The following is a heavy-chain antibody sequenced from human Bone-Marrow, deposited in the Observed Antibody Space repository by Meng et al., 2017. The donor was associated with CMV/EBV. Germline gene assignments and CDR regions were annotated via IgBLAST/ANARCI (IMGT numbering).Heavy chain of an antibody. CDR2: ISASRSYI. V-gene: IGHV3-21*01. CDR1: GFTFSDYN. J-gene: IGHJ4*02. Sequence: GESLKISCAASGFTFSDYNMNWVRQAPGKGLEWVSTISASRSYIYYADSLKGRFTISRDNAKNSLYLQMNSLRPEDTAVYYCARDTGSLVYFAYWGPGTLVTVSS. CDR3: ARDTGSLVYFAY. D-gene: IGHD2-8*02.